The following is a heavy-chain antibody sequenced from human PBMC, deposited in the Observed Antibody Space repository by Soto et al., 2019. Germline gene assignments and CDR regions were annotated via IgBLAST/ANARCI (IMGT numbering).Heavy chain of an antibody. J-gene: IGHJ4*02. D-gene: IGHD3-3*01. Sequence: ASVKVSCKASGYTFTSYGISWVRQAPGQGLEWMGWISAYNGNTNCAQKLQGRVTMTTDTPTSTAYMELRSLRSDDTAVYYCARDGERFLEWLLPRIDYWGQGTLVTVSS. V-gene: IGHV1-18*04. CDR3: ARDGERFLEWLLPRIDY. CDR1: GYTFTSYG. CDR2: ISAYNGNT.